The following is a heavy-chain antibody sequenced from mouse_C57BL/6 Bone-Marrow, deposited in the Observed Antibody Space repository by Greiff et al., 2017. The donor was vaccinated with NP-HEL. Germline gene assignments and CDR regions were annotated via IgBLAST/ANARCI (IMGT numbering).Heavy chain of an antibody. CDR3: ARHGTTVVAGNAMDY. J-gene: IGHJ4*01. CDR2: IWSDGST. D-gene: IGHD1-1*01. Sequence: QVQLKESGPGLVAPSQSLSITCTVSGFSLTSYGVHWVRQPPGKGLEWLVVIWSDGSTTYNSAPKSRLSISKDNSKSQVFLKMNSLQTDDTAMYYCARHGTTVVAGNAMDYWGQGTSVTVSS. CDR1: GFSLTSYG. V-gene: IGHV2-6-1*01.